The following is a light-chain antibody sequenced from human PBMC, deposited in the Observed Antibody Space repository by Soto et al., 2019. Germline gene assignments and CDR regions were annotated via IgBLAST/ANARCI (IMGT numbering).Light chain of an antibody. CDR3: QQYGSSPLT. Sequence: EIVLTQSPGTLSLSPGDRATLSCRASQSVSFSYLAWYQQKAGQAPRLLIYGATSRATGIPDRFSGSESGTDFTLTISRLEPEDVAVYYCQQYGSSPLTFGGGTKVEIK. J-gene: IGKJ4*01. V-gene: IGKV3-20*01. CDR1: QSVSFSY. CDR2: GAT.